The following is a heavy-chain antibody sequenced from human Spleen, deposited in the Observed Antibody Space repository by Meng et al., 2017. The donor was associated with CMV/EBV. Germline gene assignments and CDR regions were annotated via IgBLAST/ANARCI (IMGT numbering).Heavy chain of an antibody. V-gene: IGHV3-53*01. J-gene: IGHJ6*02. CDR1: GFTVSSSY. CDR2: IYSDDIT. Sequence: GESLKISCAASGFTVSSSYLSWVRQAPGKGLEWVSVIYSDDITYYADSVKGRFTISRDNSKNTLYLQMNNLRPEDTAVYYCASLRGVDVWGQGTTVTVSS. D-gene: IGHD3-9*01. CDR3: ASLRGVDV.